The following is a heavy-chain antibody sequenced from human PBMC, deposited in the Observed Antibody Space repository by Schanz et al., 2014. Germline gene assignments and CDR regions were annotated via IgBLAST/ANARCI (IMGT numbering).Heavy chain of an antibody. D-gene: IGHD3-22*01. Sequence: QVQLVESGGGVVKPGGSLRLSCAASGFTLSSYGMHWVRQAPGKGLEWVAFINSDGTKRFYADSVKSRFTISRDNSRNTLYLQMNSLRVEDSAIYYCAKDISDTSGKDDYWGQGTLVTVSS. CDR2: INSDGTKR. V-gene: IGHV3-30*02. CDR1: GFTLSSYG. J-gene: IGHJ4*02. CDR3: AKDISDTSGKDDY.